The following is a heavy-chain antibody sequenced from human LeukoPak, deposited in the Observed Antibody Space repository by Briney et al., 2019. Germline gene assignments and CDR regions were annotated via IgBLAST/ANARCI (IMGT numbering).Heavy chain of an antibody. V-gene: IGHV4-34*01. CDR1: GGSFSGYY. Sequence: PSETLSLTCAVYGGSFSGYYWSWIRQPPGKGLEWIGEINHSGSTNYNPSLKSRVTISVDTSKNQFSLKLSSVTAANTAVYYCARRPGYYDSSGYGMDVWGQGTTVTVSS. CDR2: INHSGST. J-gene: IGHJ6*02. D-gene: IGHD3-22*01. CDR3: ARRPGYYDSSGYGMDV.